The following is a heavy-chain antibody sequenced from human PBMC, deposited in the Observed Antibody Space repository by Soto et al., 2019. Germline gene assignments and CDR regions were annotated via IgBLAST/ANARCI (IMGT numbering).Heavy chain of an antibody. CDR1: GFTFSNYW. J-gene: IGHJ4*02. V-gene: IGHV3-74*01. Sequence: EVQLVESGGGLVQPGGSLRLSCVASGFTFSNYWMHWVRQAPGKGLVWVSRIEGDGSSISYADSVKGRFTISRDNAKNTLYLQMNSLRVEDTAVYYCARSAHGSGDGKDYWGQGTLVTVSS. D-gene: IGHD3-10*01. CDR3: ARSAHGSGDGKDY. CDR2: IEGDGSSI.